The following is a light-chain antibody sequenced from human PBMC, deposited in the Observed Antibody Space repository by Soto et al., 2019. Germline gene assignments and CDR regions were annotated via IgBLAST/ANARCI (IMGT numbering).Light chain of an antibody. CDR2: EVN. Sequence: QSALTQPASVSGSPGQSITISCTGTSSDVGSYNLVSWYQQRPGKAPKLMIYEVNKRPSGVSNRFSGSKSGNTASLTISGLQAEDEADYYCSSYTSSSTLGVFGGGTKLTVL. CDR3: SSYTSSSTLGV. V-gene: IGLV2-14*02. J-gene: IGLJ3*02. CDR1: SSDVGSYNL.